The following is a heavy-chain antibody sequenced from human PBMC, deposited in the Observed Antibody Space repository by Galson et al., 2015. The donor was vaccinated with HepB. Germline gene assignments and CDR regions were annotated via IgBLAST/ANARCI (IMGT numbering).Heavy chain of an antibody. V-gene: IGHV7-4-1*02. CDR2: INTNTGNP. J-gene: IGHJ6*03. D-gene: IGHD6-13*01. CDR1: GYTFTSYA. Sequence: SVKVSCKASGYTFTSYAMNWVRQAPGQGLEWMGWINTNTGNPTYAQGFTGRFVFSLDTSVSTAYLQISSLKAEDTAVYYCARGRSSSLTDYYYYYMDVWGKGTTVTVSS. CDR3: ARGRSSSLTDYYYYYMDV.